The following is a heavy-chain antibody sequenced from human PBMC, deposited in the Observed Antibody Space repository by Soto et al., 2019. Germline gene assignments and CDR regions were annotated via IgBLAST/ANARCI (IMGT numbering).Heavy chain of an antibody. CDR1: GGSFSGYY. CDR3: ARVYYYGSGSYPSLDY. V-gene: IGHV4-34*01. J-gene: IGHJ4*02. Sequence: SETLSLTCAVYGGSFSGYYWSWIRQPPGKGLEWIGEINHSGSTNYNPSLKSRVTISVDTSKNQFSLKLSSVTAADTAVYYCARVYYYGSGSYPSLDYWSQGTLVTVSS. D-gene: IGHD3-10*01. CDR2: INHSGST.